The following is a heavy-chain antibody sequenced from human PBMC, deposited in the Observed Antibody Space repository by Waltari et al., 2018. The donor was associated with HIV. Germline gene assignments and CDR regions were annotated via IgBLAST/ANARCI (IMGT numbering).Heavy chain of an antibody. D-gene: IGHD6-19*01. CDR1: GYTVTSYA. CDR2: INNNSGNT. CDR3: ARGFTRYSSVWYGY. V-gene: IGHV1-8*01. J-gene: IGHJ4*02. Sequence: QVKLLQWGAEGSRPWASVKVSCQASGYTVTSYAINWVRQANGQGLEWMGWINNNSGNTGYAQKFQGRVTTTRNTSISTAYMELSSLRSEDTAGYDCARGFTRYSSVWYGYWGQGTLVTVSS.